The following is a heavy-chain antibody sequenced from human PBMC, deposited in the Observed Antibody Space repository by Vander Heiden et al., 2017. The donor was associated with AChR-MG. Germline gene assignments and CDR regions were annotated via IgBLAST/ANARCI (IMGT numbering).Heavy chain of an antibody. J-gene: IGHJ4*02. CDR2: IIPIFGTA. D-gene: IGHD5-12*01. Sequence: QVQLVQSGAEVKKPGSSVKVSCKASGGPFSSYAISWVRQAPGQGLEWMGGIIPIFGTANYAQKFQGRVTITADESTSTAYMELSSLRSEDTAVYYCTHAPRGYDHSGFDYWGQGTLVTVSS. V-gene: IGHV1-69*01. CDR1: GGPFSSYA. CDR3: THAPRGYDHSGFDY.